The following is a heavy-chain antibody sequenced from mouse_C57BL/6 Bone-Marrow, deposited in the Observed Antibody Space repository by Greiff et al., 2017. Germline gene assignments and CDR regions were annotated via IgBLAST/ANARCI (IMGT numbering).Heavy chain of an antibody. CDR3: ARPIYYYGSSYDYYAMDY. CDR1: GYTFTDYY. Sequence: VQLKESGAELVRPGASVKLSCKASGYTFTDYYINWVKQRPGQGLEWIARIYPGSGNTYYNEKFKGKATLTAEKSSSTAYMQLSSLTSEDSAVYFCARPIYYYGSSYDYYAMDYWGQGTSVTVSS. J-gene: IGHJ4*01. D-gene: IGHD1-1*01. V-gene: IGHV1-76*01. CDR2: IYPGSGNT.